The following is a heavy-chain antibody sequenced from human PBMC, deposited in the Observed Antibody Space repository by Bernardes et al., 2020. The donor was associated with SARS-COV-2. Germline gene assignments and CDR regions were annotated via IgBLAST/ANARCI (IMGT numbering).Heavy chain of an antibody. CDR2: IKQDGSEK. D-gene: IGHD1-1*01. CDR1: GFTFSSYW. Sequence: GGSLRLSCAASGFTFSSYWMSWVRQAPGKGLEWVANIKQDGSEKYYVDSVKGRFTISRDNAKNSLYLQMNSLRAEDTAVYYCAREFVQLERAYYYYYGMDVWGQGTTVTVSS. V-gene: IGHV3-7*01. J-gene: IGHJ6*02. CDR3: AREFVQLERAYYYYYGMDV.